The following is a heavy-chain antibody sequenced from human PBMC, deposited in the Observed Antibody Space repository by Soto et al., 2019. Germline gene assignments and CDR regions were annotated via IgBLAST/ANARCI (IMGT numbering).Heavy chain of an antibody. CDR1: GFTFSDYY. CDR2: ISSSGSTI. V-gene: IGHV3-11*01. J-gene: IGHJ4*02. CDR3: ARHGYFDSTRLWIAYYFDY. D-gene: IGHD3-9*01. Sequence: QVQLVESGGGLVKPGGSLRLSCAASGFTFSDYYMSWIRQAPGKGLEWGSYISSSGSTIYYADSVKGRFTISRDNPKNSLYLQMNSLRAEDTAVYYCARHGYFDSTRLWIAYYFDYWGQGTLVTVSS.